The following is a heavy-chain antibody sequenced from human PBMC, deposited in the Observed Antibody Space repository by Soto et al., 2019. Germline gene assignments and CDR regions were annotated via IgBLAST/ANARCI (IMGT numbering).Heavy chain of an antibody. CDR1: GYSFTSYW. CDR3: ARGGVRGVITRTRDYYGMDV. Sequence: EVQLVQSGAEVKKPGESLKISCKGSGYSFTSYWIGWVRQMPGKGLEWMGIIYPGDSDTRYSPSFQGQVTISADKSISTAYLQWSSLKASDTAMYYCARGGVRGVITRTRDYYGMDVWGQGTTVTVSS. J-gene: IGHJ6*02. V-gene: IGHV5-51*01. D-gene: IGHD3-10*01. CDR2: IYPGDSDT.